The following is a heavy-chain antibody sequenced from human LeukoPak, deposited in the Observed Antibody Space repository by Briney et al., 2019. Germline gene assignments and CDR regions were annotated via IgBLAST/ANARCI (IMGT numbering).Heavy chain of an antibody. J-gene: IGHJ4*02. CDR1: GGTFSGYT. CDR2: ITAFFGTA. V-gene: IGHV1-69*05. D-gene: IGHD3-22*01. CDR3: ARDGEYYYQSSGYYAY. Sequence: ASVKVSCKASGGTFSGYTISWVRQAPGQGLEWMGRITAFFGTANYAQKFQGRVTITTDESTSTAYMELSSLRSEDTGVYYCARDGEYYYQSSGYYAYWGQGTLVTVSS.